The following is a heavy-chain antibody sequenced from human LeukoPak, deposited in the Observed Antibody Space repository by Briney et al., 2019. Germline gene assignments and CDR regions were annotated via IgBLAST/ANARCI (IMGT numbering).Heavy chain of an antibody. Sequence: GGSLRLSCAASGFTFSNYEMNWVRQAPGKGLEWVSYISGSGSTIYYADSVKGRFTISRDNAKNSLYLQMNSLRAEDTAVYYCAREGSIYYFYGMDVWGQGTTVTVS. CDR2: ISGSGSTI. D-gene: IGHD2-15*01. J-gene: IGHJ6*02. CDR1: GFTFSNYE. CDR3: AREGSIYYFYGMDV. V-gene: IGHV3-48*03.